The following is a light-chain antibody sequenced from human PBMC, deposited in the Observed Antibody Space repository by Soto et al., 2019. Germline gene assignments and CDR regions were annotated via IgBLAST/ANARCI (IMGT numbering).Light chain of an antibody. CDR2: NAS. Sequence: EIVLTQSPATLSLSPRERAALACRASHSVSSDLLWYQQKPGQSPRLLISNASNRATGIPARFSGSGSGTDFTLTISSLEPEDFAVYYCQQRNKWPLTFGGGTRLEIK. J-gene: IGKJ4*01. CDR1: HSVSSD. CDR3: QQRNKWPLT. V-gene: IGKV3-11*01.